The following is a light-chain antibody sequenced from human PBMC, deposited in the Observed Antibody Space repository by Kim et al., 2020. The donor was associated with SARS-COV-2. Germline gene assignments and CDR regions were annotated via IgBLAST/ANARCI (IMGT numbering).Light chain of an antibody. Sequence: SSELTQDPVVSVALGQTVTITCQGDPLRSFYASWYRQKPGQAPELIVFGKDDRPSGVPDRFSGSSSGDTASLTISGTQAQDEGDFYCASRDRTGHRYVFGSGTKVTVL. CDR2: GKD. CDR1: PLRSFY. CDR3: ASRDRTGHRYV. J-gene: IGLJ1*01. V-gene: IGLV3-19*01.